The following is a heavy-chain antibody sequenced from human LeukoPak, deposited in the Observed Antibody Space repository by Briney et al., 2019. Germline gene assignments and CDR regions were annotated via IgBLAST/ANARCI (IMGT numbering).Heavy chain of an antibody. CDR1: GGSIAGSSNY. Sequence: SETLSLTCTVSGGSIAGSSNYWVWIRQPPGKGLEWIGYIYYSGSTNYNPSLKSRVTISVDTSKNQFSLKLSSVTAADTAVYYCARYYGSGLGYYYYGMDVWGQGTTVTVSS. J-gene: IGHJ6*02. CDR2: IYYSGST. CDR3: ARYYGSGLGYYYYGMDV. V-gene: IGHV4-61*05. D-gene: IGHD3-10*01.